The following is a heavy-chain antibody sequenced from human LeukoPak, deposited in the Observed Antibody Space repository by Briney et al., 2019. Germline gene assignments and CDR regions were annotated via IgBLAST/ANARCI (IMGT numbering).Heavy chain of an antibody. CDR2: INHSGST. D-gene: IGHD2-2*01. V-gene: IGHV4-34*01. CDR3: AGGRDIVVVRPGDY. CDR1: GGSFSGYY. J-gene: IGHJ4*02. Sequence: SETLSLTCAVYGGSFSGYYWSWIRQPPGKGLEWIGEINHSGSTNYNPSLKSRVTISVDTSKNQFSLKLSSVTAADTAVYYCAGGRDIVVVRPGDYWGQGTLVTVSS.